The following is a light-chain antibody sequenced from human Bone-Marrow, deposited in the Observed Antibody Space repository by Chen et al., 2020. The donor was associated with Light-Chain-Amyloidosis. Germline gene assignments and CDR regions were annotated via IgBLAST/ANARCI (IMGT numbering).Light chain of an antibody. Sequence: SYVLTHPSSVSVAPGQTATMACGGNNIGSTSVHWYPQTPGQAPLLVVYDDSDRPPGIPERLSGSNSGNTATLTISRVEAGDEADYYCQVWDRSSDRPVFGGGTKLTVL. CDR2: DDS. CDR1: NIGSTS. CDR3: QVWDRSSDRPV. J-gene: IGLJ3*02. V-gene: IGLV3-21*02.